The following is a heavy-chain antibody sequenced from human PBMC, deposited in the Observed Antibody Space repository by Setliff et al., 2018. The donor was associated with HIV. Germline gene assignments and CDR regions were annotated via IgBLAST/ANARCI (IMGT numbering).Heavy chain of an antibody. CDR1: GGTFSSYA. CDR2: IIPIFGTA. V-gene: IGHV1-69*13. D-gene: IGHD4-4*01. Sequence: SVKVSCKASGGTFSSYAISWVRQAPGQGLEWTGGIIPIFGTANYAQKFQGRVTITADESTSTAYTELSSLRSEDTAVYYCAPIDPFPHDYSNSSFDYWGQGTLVTVSS. CDR3: APIDPFPHDYSNSSFDY. J-gene: IGHJ4*02.